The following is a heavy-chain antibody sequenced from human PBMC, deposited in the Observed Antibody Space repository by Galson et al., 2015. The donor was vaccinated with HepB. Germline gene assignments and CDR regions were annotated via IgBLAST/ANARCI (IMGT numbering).Heavy chain of an antibody. V-gene: IGHV1-58*01. CDR1: GFTFTSSA. J-gene: IGHJ5*02. CDR3: ATRGYSYANWFDP. Sequence: SVKVSCKASGFTFTSSAVQWVRQARGQRLEWIGWIVVGSGNTNYAQKFQERVTITRDMSTSTAYMELSSLRSEDTAVYYCATRGYSYANWFDPWGQGTLVTVSS. CDR2: IVVGSGNT. D-gene: IGHD5-18*01.